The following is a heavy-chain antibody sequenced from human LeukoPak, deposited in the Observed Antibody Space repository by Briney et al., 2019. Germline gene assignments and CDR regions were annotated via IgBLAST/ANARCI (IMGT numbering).Heavy chain of an antibody. D-gene: IGHD6-13*01. CDR1: GGTFSSYA. J-gene: IGHJ6*03. CDR2: IIPIFGTA. Sequence: SVKVSCKASGGTFSSYAISWVRQAPGQGLEWMGGIIPIFGTANYAQKFQGRVTITADESTSTAYMELSSLRSEDTAVYYCARVGDSSSWFSYYYYYMDVWGKGTTVTISS. V-gene: IGHV1-69*13. CDR3: ARVGDSSSWFSYYYYYMDV.